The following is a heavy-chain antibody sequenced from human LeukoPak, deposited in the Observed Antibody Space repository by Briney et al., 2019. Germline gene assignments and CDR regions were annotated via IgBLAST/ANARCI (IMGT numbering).Heavy chain of an antibody. Sequence: GGSLRLSCAASGFTFDDYAMHWVRQAPGKGLEWVSLISGDGGSTYYADSVKGRFTISRDNSKNSLYLQMNSLRTEDTALYYCAKGAAIRVIEIYYFDYWGQGTLVTVSS. CDR1: GFTFDDYA. V-gene: IGHV3-43*02. D-gene: IGHD2-21*01. CDR2: ISGDGGST. CDR3: AKGAAIRVIEIYYFDY. J-gene: IGHJ4*02.